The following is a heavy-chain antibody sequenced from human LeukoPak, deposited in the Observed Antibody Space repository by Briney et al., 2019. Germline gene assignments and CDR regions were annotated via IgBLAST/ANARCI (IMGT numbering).Heavy chain of an antibody. CDR3: ATFGFNWNLGY. CDR1: GFTFSNYY. Sequence: PGGSLRLSCAASGFTFSNYYVHWVRQPPGKGLVWVSRINSDGRDTGYVDSVKGRFTISRGNAKNTVYLQMNSLRAEDTAVYYCATFGFNWNLGYWGQGTLVTVSS. J-gene: IGHJ4*02. CDR2: INSDGRDT. V-gene: IGHV3-74*01. D-gene: IGHD1-20*01.